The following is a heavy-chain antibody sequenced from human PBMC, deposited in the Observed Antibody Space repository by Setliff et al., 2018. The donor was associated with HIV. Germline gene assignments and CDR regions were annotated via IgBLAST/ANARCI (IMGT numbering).Heavy chain of an antibody. V-gene: IGHV1-46*02. D-gene: IGHD2-15*01. CDR3: ARSPYCTGGSCNSRRSIDS. J-gene: IGHJ4*02. CDR1: GHTFNSFY. CDR2: INPSGGNTD. Sequence: ASVKVSCKTSGHTFNSFYLHWVRQAPGQGLEWMAMINPSGGNTDHYAQRFHGRLSMTRDTSTGTVYLELSSLTSEDSAVYYCARSPYCTGGSCNSRRSIDSWGQGALVTVSS.